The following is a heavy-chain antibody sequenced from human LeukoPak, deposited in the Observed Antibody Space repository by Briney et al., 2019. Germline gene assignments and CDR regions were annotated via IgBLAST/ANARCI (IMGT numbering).Heavy chain of an antibody. J-gene: IGHJ6*03. V-gene: IGHV1-8*03. Sequence: ASVKVSCKASGYTFTSYDINWVRQATGQGLEWMGWMNPNSGNTGYAQKFQGRVTITRNTSISTAYMELSSLRSEDTAVYYCARAPVADNYYYYMDVWGKGTTVTVSS. CDR3: ARAPVADNYYYYMDV. D-gene: IGHD6-19*01. CDR1: GYTFTSYD. CDR2: MNPNSGNT.